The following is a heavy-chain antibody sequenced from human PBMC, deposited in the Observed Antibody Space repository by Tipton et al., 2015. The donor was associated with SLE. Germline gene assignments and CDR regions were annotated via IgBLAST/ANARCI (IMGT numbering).Heavy chain of an antibody. CDR2: IYYSGST. D-gene: IGHD1-26*01. CDR1: GDSVSSSAYY. Sequence: TLSLTCTVSGDSVSSSAYYWGWIRQPPGKGLEWIGSIYYSGSTYYSPSLKSRVSLSVDTSKNQCSLKLTSVTAADTAVYYCARGPIEGYYYYYMDFWGKGTTFTVSS. CDR3: ARGPIEGYYYYYMDF. V-gene: IGHV4-39*07. J-gene: IGHJ6*03.